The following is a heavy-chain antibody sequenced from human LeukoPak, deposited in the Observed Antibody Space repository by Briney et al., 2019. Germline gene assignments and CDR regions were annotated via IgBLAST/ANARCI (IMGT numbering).Heavy chain of an antibody. CDR3: ASGTLSDYYYMDV. Sequence: GESLKISCKGSGYSFTSYWIGWVRQMPGKDLECMGIIYPGDSDTRYSPSFQAQVTISADKSISTAYLQWSSLKASDTAMYYCASGTLSDYYYMDVWGKGTTVTVSS. V-gene: IGHV5-51*01. J-gene: IGHJ6*03. D-gene: IGHD2/OR15-2a*01. CDR2: IYPGDSDT. CDR1: GYSFTSYW.